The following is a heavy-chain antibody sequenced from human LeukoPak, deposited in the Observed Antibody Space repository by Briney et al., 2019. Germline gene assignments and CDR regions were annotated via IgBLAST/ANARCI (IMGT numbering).Heavy chain of an antibody. V-gene: IGHV4-39*07. CDR2: IYSSGST. J-gene: IGHJ4*02. D-gene: IGHD1-26*01. Sequence: PSETLSLTCTVSGGSISSSTYYWGWIRQPPGKGLEWIGSIYSSGSTYYNPSLKSRVTISVDTSKNQFSLKLSSVTAADTAVYYCARGGAVAFDYWGQGTLVTVSS. CDR1: GGSISSSTYY. CDR3: ARGGAVAFDY.